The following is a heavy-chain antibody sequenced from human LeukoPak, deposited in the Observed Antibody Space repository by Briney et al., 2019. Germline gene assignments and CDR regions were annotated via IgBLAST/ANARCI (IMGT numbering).Heavy chain of an antibody. CDR2: ISYDGSNK. D-gene: IGHD6-13*01. Sequence: PGRSLRLSCAASGFTFNSHGMHWVRQAPGKGLEWVAVISYDGSNKYYADSVKGRFTISKDNSKNTLYLQMNSLRPEDTAVYYCATHEQAAPFDYWGQGTRVTVSS. J-gene: IGHJ4*02. CDR1: GFTFNSHG. CDR3: ATHEQAAPFDY. V-gene: IGHV3-30*03.